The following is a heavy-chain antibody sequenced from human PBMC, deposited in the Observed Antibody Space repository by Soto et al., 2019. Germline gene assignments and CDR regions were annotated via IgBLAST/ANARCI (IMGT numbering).Heavy chain of an antibody. Sequence: ASVKVSCKASGYTFTSYYMHWVRQAPGQGLEWMGIINPSGGSTSYAQKFQGRVAMTRDTSTSTVYMELSSLRSEDTAVYYCARDISGYGFHYRYYYYGMDVWGQGTTVTVSS. CDR1: GYTFTSYY. D-gene: IGHD5-18*01. CDR3: ARDISGYGFHYRYYYYGMDV. V-gene: IGHV1-46*01. CDR2: INPSGGST. J-gene: IGHJ6*02.